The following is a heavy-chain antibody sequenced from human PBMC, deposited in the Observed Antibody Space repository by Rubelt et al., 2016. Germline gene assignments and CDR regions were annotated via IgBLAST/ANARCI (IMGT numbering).Heavy chain of an antibody. J-gene: IGHJ6*02. V-gene: IGHV1-2*06. Sequence: APGQGLEWMGRINPNSGGTNYAQNFQGRVTMTRDTSISTACMDLSRLRSDDTAVYYCAREARKYRSGYYYYYGMDVWGQGTTVTVSS. D-gene: IGHD6-19*01. CDR2: INPNSGGT. CDR3: AREARKYRSGYYYYYGMDV.